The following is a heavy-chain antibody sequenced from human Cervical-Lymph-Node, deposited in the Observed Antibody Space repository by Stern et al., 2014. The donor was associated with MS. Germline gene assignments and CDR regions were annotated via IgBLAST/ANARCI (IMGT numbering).Heavy chain of an antibody. V-gene: IGHV3-15*06. Sequence: EVQLVESGGGLVKPGGSVTLSCAASGFIFSKAGMTWVRQAPGQGLELVGRMHAKTDGWTTNYSTHVQGRVTISRDDSKNILFLHMNNLKTEDTAVYYCTTDEVANSAHWGQGTLVTVSS. J-gene: IGHJ4*02. CDR3: TTDEVANSAH. CDR1: GFIFSKAG. D-gene: IGHD4-23*01. CDR2: MHAKTDGWTT.